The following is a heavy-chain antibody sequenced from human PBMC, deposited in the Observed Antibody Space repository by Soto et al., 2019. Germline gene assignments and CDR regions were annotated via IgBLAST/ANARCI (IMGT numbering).Heavy chain of an antibody. J-gene: IGHJ4*02. Sequence: GGSMRPSCTSSGFNCSIYAMHWVRQAPGKGLEYVSSISTNGGSTDYADSVKGRFTISRDNSKNTVYLQMSSLRVEDTAVYYCVKGEYYYDSSGYYPFDYWGQGTLVTVSS. CDR2: ISTNGGST. V-gene: IGHV3-64D*06. D-gene: IGHD3-22*01. CDR3: VKGEYYYDSSGYYPFDY. CDR1: GFNCSIYA.